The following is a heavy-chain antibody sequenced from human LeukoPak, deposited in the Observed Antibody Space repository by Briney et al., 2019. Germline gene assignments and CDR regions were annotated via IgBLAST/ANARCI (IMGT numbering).Heavy chain of an antibody. CDR2: IYNSGST. CDR1: GGSINSGDFY. D-gene: IGHD5-18*01. Sequence: SETLSLTCTVSGGSINSGDFYWGWIRQPPGKGLEWIGCIYNSGSTYYNPSLRSRVIVSLDTSKNQFSLKLSSVTAADTAVYYGARDRGYNYGPFDSWGQGTLVTVSS. J-gene: IGHJ5*01. V-gene: IGHV4-30-4*01. CDR3: ARDRGYNYGPFDS.